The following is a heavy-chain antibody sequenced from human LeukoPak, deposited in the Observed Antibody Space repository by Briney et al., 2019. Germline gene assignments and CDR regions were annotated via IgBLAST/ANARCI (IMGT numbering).Heavy chain of an antibody. J-gene: IGHJ6*02. CDR3: AKGQYDFWSGYHYYYYGMDV. V-gene: IGHV3-30*18. Sequence: GGSLRLSCAASGFTFSSYGMHWVRQAPAKGLEWVAVISYDGSNKYYADSVKGRFTISRDNSKNTLYLQMNSLRAEDTAVYYCAKGQYDFWSGYHYYYYGMDVWGQGTTVTVSS. CDR1: GFTFSSYG. CDR2: ISYDGSNK. D-gene: IGHD3-3*01.